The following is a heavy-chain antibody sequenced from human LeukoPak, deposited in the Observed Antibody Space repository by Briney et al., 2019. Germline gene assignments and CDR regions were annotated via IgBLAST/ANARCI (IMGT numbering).Heavy chain of an antibody. CDR2: IIRSGSDI. V-gene: IGHV3-21*01. CDR1: GFTFTRYN. D-gene: IGHD3-3*01. Sequence: GGSLRLSCAAPGFTFTRYNMNWVRPAPGEGREWGSPIIRSGSDIYYVDSVRGRFTISRDNAKNSLYLQMDSLRAEDTAVYYCARICRTYDFWSAPNRPIDVWGQGALVTVSS. J-gene: IGHJ4*02. CDR3: ARICRTYDFWSAPNRPIDV.